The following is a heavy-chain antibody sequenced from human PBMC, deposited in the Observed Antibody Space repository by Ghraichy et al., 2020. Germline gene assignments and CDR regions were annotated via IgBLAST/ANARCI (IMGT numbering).Heavy chain of an antibody. CDR2: ISGSGGST. CDR3: ATAEPVDFWSGYLPTYFDY. V-gene: IGHV3-23*01. CDR1: GFTFSSYA. Sequence: GGSLRLSCAASGFTFSSYAMSWVRQAPGKGLEWVSAISGSGGSTYYADSVKGRFTISRDNSKNTLYLQMNSLRAEDTAVYYCATAEPVDFWSGYLPTYFDYWGQGTLVTVSS. D-gene: IGHD3-3*01. J-gene: IGHJ4*02.